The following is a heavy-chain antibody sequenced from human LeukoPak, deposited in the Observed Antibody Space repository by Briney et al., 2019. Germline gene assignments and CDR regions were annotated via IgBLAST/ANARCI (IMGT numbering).Heavy chain of an antibody. D-gene: IGHD6-6*01. CDR2: IYHSGST. V-gene: IGHV4-4*02. J-gene: IGHJ5*02. CDR3: AKGDSSSSGNWFDP. Sequence: MASETLSLTCAVSGGSISTNNWWTWVRQPPGKGLEWIGEIYHSGSTNHNPSLKSRVTMSVDKSKNQFSLKLSSVTAADTAVYYCAKGDSSSSGNWFDPWGQGTLVIVSS. CDR1: GGSISTNNW.